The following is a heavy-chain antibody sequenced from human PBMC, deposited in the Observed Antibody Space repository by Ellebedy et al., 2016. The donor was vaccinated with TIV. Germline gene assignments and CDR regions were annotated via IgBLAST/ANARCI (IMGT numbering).Heavy chain of an antibody. V-gene: IGHV3-48*02. D-gene: IGHD2-21*01. CDR3: ARDNYCGGDCYPDWYFDL. CDR1: GFTFSSYN. J-gene: IGHJ2*01. CDR2: IFSGGTTK. Sequence: GESLKISXAASGFTFSSYNMNWVRQDPGKGLEWVSYIFSGGTTKYYADSVKGRFTISRDNAKSSLYLQMNSLRDEDTAMYYCARDNYCGGDCYPDWYFDLWGRGTLVTVSS.